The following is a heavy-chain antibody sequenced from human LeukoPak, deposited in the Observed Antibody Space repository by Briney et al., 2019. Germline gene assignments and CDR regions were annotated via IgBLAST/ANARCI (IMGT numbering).Heavy chain of an antibody. CDR2: IYTSGST. Sequence: SETLSLTCTVSGGSISSYYWSWIRQPAGKGLEWIGRIYTSGSTNYNPSLKSRVTISGDTSKNQFSLKLSSVTAADTAVYYCAREVLVVAATHDYYYMDVWGKGTTVTVSS. J-gene: IGHJ6*03. D-gene: IGHD2-15*01. V-gene: IGHV4-4*07. CDR3: AREVLVVAATHDYYYMDV. CDR1: GGSISSYY.